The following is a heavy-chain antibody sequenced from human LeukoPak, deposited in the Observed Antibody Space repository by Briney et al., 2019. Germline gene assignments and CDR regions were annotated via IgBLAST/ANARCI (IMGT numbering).Heavy chain of an antibody. D-gene: IGHD3-10*01. CDR1: GFTFSSYA. J-gene: IGHJ4*02. Sequence: GGSLRLSCAASGFTFSSYAMSWVRQAPGKGLEWVSAISGSGGSTYYADSLKGRFTISRDNSKNTLYLQMSSLRAEDTAVYYCAKFASVGTFGYWGQGTLVTVSS. CDR2: ISGSGGST. CDR3: AKFASVGTFGY. V-gene: IGHV3-23*01.